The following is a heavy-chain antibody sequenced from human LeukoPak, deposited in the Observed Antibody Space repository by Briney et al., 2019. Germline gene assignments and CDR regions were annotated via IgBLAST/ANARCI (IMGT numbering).Heavy chain of an antibody. CDR3: ARDQDSSSYHWFDP. V-gene: IGHV4-4*07. J-gene: IGHJ5*02. CDR1: GGSISSYY. D-gene: IGHD6-6*01. CDR2: IYTSGST. Sequence: SETLSLTCTVSGGSISSYYWSWIRQPAGKGLEWIGRIYTSGSTNYNPSLKSRVTMSVGTSKNQFSLKLSSVTAADTAVYYCARDQDSSSYHWFDPWGQGTLVTVSS.